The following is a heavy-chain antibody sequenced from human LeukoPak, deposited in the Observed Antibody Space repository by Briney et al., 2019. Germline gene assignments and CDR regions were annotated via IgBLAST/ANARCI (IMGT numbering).Heavy chain of an antibody. CDR2: IYHSGST. V-gene: IGHV4-59*08. D-gene: IGHD2-21*01. CDR3: ARGPFSIP. J-gene: IGHJ5*02. CDR1: GGSISNYY. Sequence: SETLSLTCSVFGGSISNYYWSWIRQPPGKGLEWIGSIYHSGSTYYNPSLKSRVTISVDTSKNQFSLKLSSVTAADTAVYYCARGPFSIPWGQGTLVTVSS.